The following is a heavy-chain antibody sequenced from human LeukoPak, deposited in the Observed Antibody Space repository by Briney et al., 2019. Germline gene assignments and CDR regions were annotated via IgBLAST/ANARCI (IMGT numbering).Heavy chain of an antibody. Sequence: GGSLRLSCAASGFTFSSYGMHWVRQAPGKGLEWVAVISYDGSNKYYADSVKGRFTIFRDNSKNTLHLQMNSLRAEDTAVYYCAKDRRLGYCSGGSCYLDYWGQGTLVTVSS. V-gene: IGHV3-30*18. J-gene: IGHJ4*02. CDR1: GFTFSSYG. D-gene: IGHD2-15*01. CDR3: AKDRRLGYCSGGSCYLDY. CDR2: ISYDGSNK.